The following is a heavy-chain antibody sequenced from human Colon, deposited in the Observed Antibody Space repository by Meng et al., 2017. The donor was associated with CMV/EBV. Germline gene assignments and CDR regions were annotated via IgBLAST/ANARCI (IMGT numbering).Heavy chain of an antibody. CDR2: ISGSGSAT. V-gene: IGHV3-23*01. Sequence: GESLKISCVGSGFTFRNHAMGWVRQAPGKGLEWVSSISGSGSATFYADSVKGRFTISRDSSTNTLSVQMNNLRAEDTAVYFCARGGGDSAFNGYGFGVWGQGTLVTVSS. J-gene: IGHJ4*02. CDR1: GFTFRNHA. D-gene: IGHD5-18*01. CDR3: ARGGGDSAFNGYGFGV.